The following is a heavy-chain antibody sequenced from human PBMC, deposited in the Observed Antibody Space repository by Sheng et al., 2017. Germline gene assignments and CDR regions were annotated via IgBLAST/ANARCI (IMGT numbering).Heavy chain of an antibody. Sequence: QIQLVQSGAEVKKPGASVKVSCKASGYTFDSYGISWVRQAPGQGLEWMGWLSPYNGKAHYAQNLQGRLTMTTDTSTSTAYMELRSLRPDDTAVYYCARDPDIWGTFPYTEYFDYWAREPWSPSPQ. CDR1: GYTFDSYG. J-gene: IGHJ4*02. CDR3: ARDPDIWGTFPYTEYFDY. CDR2: LSPYNGKA. V-gene: IGHV1-18*01. D-gene: IGHD3-16*01.